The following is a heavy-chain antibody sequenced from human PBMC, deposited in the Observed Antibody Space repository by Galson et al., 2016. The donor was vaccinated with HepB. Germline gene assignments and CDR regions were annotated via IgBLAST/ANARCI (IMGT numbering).Heavy chain of an antibody. J-gene: IGHJ5*02. Sequence: LRLSCAASGFTFSSYGMHWVRQAPGKGLEWVAVISYDGSNKYYADSVKGRFTISRDNSKNTLYLQMNSLRAEDTAVYYCARGGGSGWLSWFAPWGQGTLVTVSS. V-gene: IGHV3-30*03. CDR3: ARGGGSGWLSWFAP. CDR1: GFTFSSYG. D-gene: IGHD6-19*01. CDR2: ISYDGSNK.